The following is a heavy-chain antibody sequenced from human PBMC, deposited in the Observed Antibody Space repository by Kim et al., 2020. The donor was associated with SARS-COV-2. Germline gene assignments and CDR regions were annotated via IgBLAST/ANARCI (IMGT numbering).Heavy chain of an antibody. CDR2: ISSSSSYI. J-gene: IGHJ6*02. D-gene: IGHD3-16*01. V-gene: IGHV3-21*01. Sequence: GGSRRLSCAASGFTFSSYSMNWVRQAPGKGLEWVSSISSSSSYIYYADSVKGRFTISRDTAKNSLYLQMNSLRAEDTAVYYCARVLGFRAYYYGMDVWGQGTTVTVSS. CDR1: GFTFSSYS. CDR3: ARVLGFRAYYYGMDV.